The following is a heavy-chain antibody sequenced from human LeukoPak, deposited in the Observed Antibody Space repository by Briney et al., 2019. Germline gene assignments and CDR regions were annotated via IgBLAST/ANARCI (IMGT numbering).Heavy chain of an antibody. CDR2: ISADGGTT. V-gene: IGHV3-64*02. J-gene: IGHJ4*02. CDR1: GFSFRGYG. CDR3: ARGRGGHPFDY. Sequence: RGSLRLSSAASGFSFRGYGMHWVRQAPGKGLEYVSAISADGGTTYYADSVKDRFIISRDNAKNTPYLQMGSLRNEDMAVYYCARGRGGHPFDYWGQGTLVIVSS.